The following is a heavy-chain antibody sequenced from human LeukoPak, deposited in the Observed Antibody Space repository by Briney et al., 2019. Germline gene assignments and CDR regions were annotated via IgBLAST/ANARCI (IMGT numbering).Heavy chain of an antibody. CDR2: IYYSGST. J-gene: IGHJ2*01. CDR3: AREWGLHGDYSYWYFDL. CDR1: GGSISSGDYY. V-gene: IGHV4-30-4*01. Sequence: SQTLSLTCTVSGGSISSGDYYWGWLRQPPGKGLEGIVYIYYSGSTYYNPSLKRRVTISVDTSKNQFSMKLRSVTAAGTAVYYWAREWGLHGDYSYWYFDLWGGGTLVTVSS. D-gene: IGHD4-17*01.